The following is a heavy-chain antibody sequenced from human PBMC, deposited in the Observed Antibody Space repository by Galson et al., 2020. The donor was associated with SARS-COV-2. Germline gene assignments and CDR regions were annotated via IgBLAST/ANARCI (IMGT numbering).Heavy chain of an antibody. CDR1: GFTFSNSI. J-gene: IGHJ3*01. Sequence: GGSLRLSCAASGFTFSNSIFHWVRQAPGKALEWVAGISHDEISKHYADSVKGRFTISRDAARYTVFLEMTSLGADDSAIYYCAKEGASSGRAPAFGVWGQGTVVTVST. V-gene: IGHV3-30-3*01. CDR2: ISHDEISK. CDR3: AKEGASSGRAPAFGV.